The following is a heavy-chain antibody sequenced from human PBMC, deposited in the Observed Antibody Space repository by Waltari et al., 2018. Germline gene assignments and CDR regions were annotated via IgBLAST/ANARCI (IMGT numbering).Heavy chain of an antibody. CDR2: VSHPGSS. J-gene: IGHJ4*02. D-gene: IGHD3-10*01. V-gene: IGHV4-38-2*01. CDR1: GYSISSNYF. CDR3: ARLVYGSGRVKDFDS. Sequence: QVQLQESGPGLVKPSETLSLTCAVSGYSISSNYFWGWIRQPPGKGLEWIGSVSHPGSSYYNPSLKSRATISLDTSRNQFSLNLNSVTAADTAVYHCARLVYGSGRVKDFDSWGQGTLVTVSS.